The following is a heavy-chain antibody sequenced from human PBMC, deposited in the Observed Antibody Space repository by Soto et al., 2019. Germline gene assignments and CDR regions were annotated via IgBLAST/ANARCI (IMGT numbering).Heavy chain of an antibody. D-gene: IGHD7-27*01. CDR3: AREEQTGANYYLDY. CDR2: ISPHSGGP. CDR1: GYTFTGYY. Sequence: QVRLVQSGAEVKKPGASVNVSCKASGYTFTGYYIHWVRQAPGQGIEWMGSISPHSGGPNYAQRFQGRVTMTRETSMTTVYMEMSGLTSDDTAVYYCAREEQTGANYYLDYWGQGTLVTVSS. J-gene: IGHJ4*02. V-gene: IGHV1-2*02.